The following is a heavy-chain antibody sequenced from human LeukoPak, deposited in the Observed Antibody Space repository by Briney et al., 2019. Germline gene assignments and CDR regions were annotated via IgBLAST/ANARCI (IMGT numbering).Heavy chain of an antibody. CDR2: IYYSGTT. Sequence: SETLSLTCTVSGGSIRSGAYYWTWIRQHPGKGLEWIGYIYYSGTTYYNPSLKSRVTMSVDTSKNQFSLKLSSVTAADTAIYYCTREAHTPNSLDPWGQGTLVTVSS. J-gene: IGHJ5*02. CDR3: TREAHTPNSLDP. CDR1: GGSIRSGAYY. V-gene: IGHV4-31*03.